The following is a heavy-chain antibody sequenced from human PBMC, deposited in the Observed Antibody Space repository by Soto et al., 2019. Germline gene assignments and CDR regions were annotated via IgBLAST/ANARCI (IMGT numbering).Heavy chain of an antibody. V-gene: IGHV4-31*03. CDR3: ARDKYLRPPVWAY. CDR2: IYSRGAS. J-gene: IGHJ4*02. CDR1: GDSMGTGGYY. Sequence: QVHLQESGPGLVRPSQSLSLTCTVSGDSMGTGGYYYNWIPKVPGKGLEWIGYIYSRGASNYSPSLRPRATISRDTSKNQSSLTLISVTAADTALDYFARDKYLRPPVWAYWGQGIQVTVSS. D-gene: IGHD6-25*01.